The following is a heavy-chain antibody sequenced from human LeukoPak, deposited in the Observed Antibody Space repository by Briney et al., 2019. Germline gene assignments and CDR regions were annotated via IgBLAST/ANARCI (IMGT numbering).Heavy chain of an antibody. V-gene: IGHV3-66*02. CDR2: IYSSDNT. Sequence: GGSLRLSCAASGFTVSGNYTSWVRQAPGKGLEWVSVIYSSDNTYYIDSVKGRFTISRDNSKNTLYLQMNSLRAEDTAVYYCAGRRVLDASFDYWGQGTLVTVSS. D-gene: IGHD3-16*01. CDR3: AGRRVLDASFDY. CDR1: GFTVSGNY. J-gene: IGHJ4*02.